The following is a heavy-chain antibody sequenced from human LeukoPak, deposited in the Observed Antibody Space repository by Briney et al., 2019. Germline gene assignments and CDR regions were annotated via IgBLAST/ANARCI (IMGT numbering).Heavy chain of an antibody. Sequence: GGSLRLSCAASGFTFDDYTMHWVRQAPGKGLEWVSLISWDGGSTYYADSVKGRFTISRDNSKNSLYLQMNSLRTEDTALYYCAKDNLSSSWYLPYYYYGMDVWGQGTTVTVSS. V-gene: IGHV3-43*01. D-gene: IGHD6-13*01. CDR1: GFTFDDYT. J-gene: IGHJ6*02. CDR2: ISWDGGST. CDR3: AKDNLSSSWYLPYYYYGMDV.